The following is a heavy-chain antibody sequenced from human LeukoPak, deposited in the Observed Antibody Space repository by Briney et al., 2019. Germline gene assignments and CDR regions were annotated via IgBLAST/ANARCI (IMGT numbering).Heavy chain of an antibody. CDR1: GFTFSSYG. CDR3: ARAPVTSCRGAYCYPFDY. V-gene: IGHV3-23*01. CDR2: ISGSDAGT. J-gene: IGHJ4*02. Sequence: GGSLRLSCAASGFTFSSYGMSWVRQAPGKGLEWVSAISGSDAGTYYADSVRGRFTISRDNSKNTLYLQMNSLRGEDAAVYYCARAPVTSCRGAYCYPFDYWGQGTLVTVSS. D-gene: IGHD2-21*01.